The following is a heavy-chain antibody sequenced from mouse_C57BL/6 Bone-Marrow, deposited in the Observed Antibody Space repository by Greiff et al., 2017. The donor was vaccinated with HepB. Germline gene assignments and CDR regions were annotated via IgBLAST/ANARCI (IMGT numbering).Heavy chain of an antibody. CDR1: GFTFSSYA. J-gene: IGHJ4*01. CDR3: TRDLDDVYYDAMDY. D-gene: IGHD2-3*01. CDR2: ISSGGDYI. Sequence: EVKLVESGEGLVKPGGSLKLSCAASGFTFSSYAMSWVRQTPEKRLEWVAYISSGGDYIYYADTVKGRFTISRDNARNTLYLQMSSLKSEDTAMYYCTRDLDDVYYDAMDYWGQGTSVTVSS. V-gene: IGHV5-9-1*02.